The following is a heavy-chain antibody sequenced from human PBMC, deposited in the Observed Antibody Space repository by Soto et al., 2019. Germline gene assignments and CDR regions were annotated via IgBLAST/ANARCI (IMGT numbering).Heavy chain of an antibody. V-gene: IGHV1-18*04. Sequence: QVQLVQSGAEVKKPGASVKVSCKASGYTFTSYGISWVRQAPGQGLEWMGWISAYNGNTNYAQKLQGRVTMTTDTSTSTADMELRSLRSDDTAVYYCARDHVSIADRWSSYYFDYWGQGTLVTVSS. CDR3: ARDHVSIADRWSSYYFDY. CDR2: ISAYNGNT. CDR1: GYTFTSYG. J-gene: IGHJ4*02. D-gene: IGHD6-6*01.